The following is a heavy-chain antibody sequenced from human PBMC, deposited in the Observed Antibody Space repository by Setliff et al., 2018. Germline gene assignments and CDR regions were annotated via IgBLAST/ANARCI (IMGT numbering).Heavy chain of an antibody. CDR2: VFPADSDT. CDR3: ARVGPLTDDAFDN. D-gene: IGHD1-26*01. Sequence: PGESLKISCKGSGYRFTSNWVAWVRQMPGKGLEWMGIVFPADSDTRYSPSFQGQVTISADKSINTAYLQWSSLKASDTAIYYCARVGPLTDDAFDNWGQGTMVTVSS. CDR1: GYRFTSNW. V-gene: IGHV5-51*01. J-gene: IGHJ3*02.